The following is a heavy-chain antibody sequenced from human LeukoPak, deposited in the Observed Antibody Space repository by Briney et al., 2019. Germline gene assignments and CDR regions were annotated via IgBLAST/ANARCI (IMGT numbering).Heavy chain of an antibody. CDR1: GFSFTNFW. CDR3: ARGDAFSGDH. CDR2: IHPEGNEK. Sequence: GGSLRLXCAVSGFSFTNFWMSWVRQAPGRGLEWVANIHPEGNEKYHVESVEGRFTISRDNTKNLLFLQMNGLRVEDTAVYYCARGDAFSGDHWGQGTLVTVSS. J-gene: IGHJ4*02. V-gene: IGHV3-7*04.